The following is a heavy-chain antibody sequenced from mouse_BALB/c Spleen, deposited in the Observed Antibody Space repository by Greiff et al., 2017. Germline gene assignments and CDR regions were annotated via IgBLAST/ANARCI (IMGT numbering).Heavy chain of an antibody. V-gene: IGHV5-12-1*01. D-gene: IGHD1-2*01. CDR1: GFAFSSYD. CDR3: ARHPLRLLYYFDY. CDR2: ISSGGGST. J-gene: IGHJ2*01. Sequence: EVKLVESGGGLVKPGGSLKLSCAASGFAFSSYDMSWVRQTPEKRLEWVAYISSGGGSTYYPDTVKGRFTISRDNAKNTLYLQMSSLKSEDTAMYYCARHPLRLLYYFDYWGQGTTLTVSS.